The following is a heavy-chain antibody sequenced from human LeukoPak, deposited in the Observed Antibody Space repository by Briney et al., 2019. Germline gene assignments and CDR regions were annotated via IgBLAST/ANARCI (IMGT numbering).Heavy chain of an antibody. D-gene: IGHD6-19*01. Sequence: GGSLRLSCAAFGFTSRNYWMNWVRQAPGKGLEWVAKIKQDGSEKYYVDSVKGRFTISRDNARNSLYLQMNSLRAEDTAVYYCASYSSGQNQPFFDYWGQGTLVTVSS. CDR1: GFTSRNYW. V-gene: IGHV3-7*01. CDR2: IKQDGSEK. J-gene: IGHJ4*02. CDR3: ASYSSGQNQPFFDY.